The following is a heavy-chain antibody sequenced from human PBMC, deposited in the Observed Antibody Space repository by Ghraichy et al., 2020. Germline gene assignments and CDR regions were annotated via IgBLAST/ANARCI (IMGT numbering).Heavy chain of an antibody. J-gene: IGHJ4*02. Sequence: SVKVSCKASGGTFSSYTISWVRQAPGQGLEWMGRIIPILGIANYVQKFQGRVTITADKSTSTAYMELSSLRSEDTAVYYCARVGDSSGYYLDYWGQGTLVTVSS. V-gene: IGHV1-69*02. D-gene: IGHD3-22*01. CDR1: GGTFSSYT. CDR3: ARVGDSSGYYLDY. CDR2: IIPILGIA.